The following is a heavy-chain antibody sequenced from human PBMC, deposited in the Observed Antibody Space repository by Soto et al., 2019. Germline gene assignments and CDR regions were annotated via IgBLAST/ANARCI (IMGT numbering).Heavy chain of an antibody. D-gene: IGHD3-22*01. CDR3: ARLSRPNYYDTSGFFKDNGFDP. Sequence: QVQLVQSGAEVKKPGSSMKVSCKASGGTFNSYDINWVRQAPGQGLEWMGGIIPIVETPKYAQKFQGRDTITADESTNTVYMELSSLRSEDTAMYYCARLSRPNYYDTSGFFKDNGFDPWGQGTLVTVSS. J-gene: IGHJ5*02. CDR2: IIPIVETP. CDR1: GGTFNSYD. V-gene: IGHV1-69*01.